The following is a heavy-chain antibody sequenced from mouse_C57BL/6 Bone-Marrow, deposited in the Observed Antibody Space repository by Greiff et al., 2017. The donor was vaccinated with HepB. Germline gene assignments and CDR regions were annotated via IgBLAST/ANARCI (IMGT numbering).Heavy chain of an antibody. CDR3: ASEISLYYYGSGWYFDV. J-gene: IGHJ1*03. Sequence: EVMLVESGGGLVKPGGSLKLSCAASGFTFSSYAMSWVRQTPEKRLEWVAPISDGGSYTYYPDNVKGRFTISRYNAKNNLYLQMSQLKSEDTAMYYCASEISLYYYGSGWYFDVWGTGTTATVSS. CDR1: GFTFSSYA. D-gene: IGHD1-1*01. V-gene: IGHV5-4*03. CDR2: ISDGGSYT.